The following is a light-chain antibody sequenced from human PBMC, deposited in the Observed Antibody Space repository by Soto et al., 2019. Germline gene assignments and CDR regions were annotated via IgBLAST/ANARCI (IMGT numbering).Light chain of an antibody. CDR2: DVS. CDR3: SSYTSSSSLGV. CDR1: SSDVGGYNY. Sequence: QSALTQPASVSGSPGQSITISCTGTSSDVGGYNYVSWYQQHPGKAPKLMIYDVSNRPSGVSTRFSGSKSVNTASLTISGLQAEDGADYYCSSYTSSSSLGVFGGGTKLTV. J-gene: IGLJ2*01. V-gene: IGLV2-14*01.